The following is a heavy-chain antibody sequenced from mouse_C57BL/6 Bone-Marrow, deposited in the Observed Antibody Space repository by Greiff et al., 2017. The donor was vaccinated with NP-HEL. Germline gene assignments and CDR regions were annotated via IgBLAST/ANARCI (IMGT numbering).Heavy chain of an antibody. CDR1: GFTFSDYG. Sequence: EVKVVESGGGLVKPGGSLKLSCAASGFTFSDYGMHWVRQAPEKGLEWVAYISSGSSTIYYADTVKGRFTISRDNAKNTLYLQMTSLRSQDTAMYYCARRVTTKDYAMGYWGKRTSVTVCS. D-gene: IGHD2-2*01. CDR3: ARRVTTKDYAMGY. CDR2: ISSGSSTI. J-gene: IGHJ4*01. V-gene: IGHV5-17*01.